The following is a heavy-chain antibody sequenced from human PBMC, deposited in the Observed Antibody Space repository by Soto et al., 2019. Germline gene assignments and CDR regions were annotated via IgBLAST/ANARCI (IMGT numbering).Heavy chain of an antibody. CDR2: IIPIFGTA. D-gene: IGHD2-2*01. J-gene: IGHJ5*02. V-gene: IGHV1-69*01. CDR3: ARGGVPRYCSSTSCRNNWFDP. CDR1: GGTFSSYA. Sequence: QVQLVQSGAEVKKPGSSVKVSCTASGGTFSSYAISWVRQAPGQGLEWMGGIIPIFGTANYAQKFQGRVTITADESTSTAYMELSSLRSEDTAVYYCARGGVPRYCSSTSCRNNWFDPWGQGTLVTVSS.